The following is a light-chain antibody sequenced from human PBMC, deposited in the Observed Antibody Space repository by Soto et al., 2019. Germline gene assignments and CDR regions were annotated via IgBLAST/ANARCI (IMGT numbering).Light chain of an antibody. V-gene: IGLV1-47*01. CDR3: AAWDDSLSAVV. Sequence: QSVLTQPPSASGTPGQRVTISCSGSSSNIGSNYVYWYQQLPGSAPKLLIYRNDQRPSGVPDRFSASKSGTAASLAIGGLRSEDEADYHCAAWDDSLSAVVFGGGTKLTVL. CDR2: RND. J-gene: IGLJ2*01. CDR1: SSNIGSNY.